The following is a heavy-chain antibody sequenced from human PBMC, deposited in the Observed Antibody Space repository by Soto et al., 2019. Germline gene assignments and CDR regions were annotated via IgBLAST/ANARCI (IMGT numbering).Heavy chain of an antibody. CDR2: IYSGGST. V-gene: IGHV3-66*01. J-gene: IGHJ3*02. D-gene: IGHD3-3*01. CDR3: ARDGSIFGVVTDAFDI. CDR1: GFTVSSNY. Sequence: GGSLRLSCAASGFTVSSNYMSWVRQAPGKGLEWVSVIYSGGSTYYADSVKGRFTISRDNSKNTLYLQMNSLRAEDTAVYYCARDGSIFGVVTDAFDISGQGTMVTVSS.